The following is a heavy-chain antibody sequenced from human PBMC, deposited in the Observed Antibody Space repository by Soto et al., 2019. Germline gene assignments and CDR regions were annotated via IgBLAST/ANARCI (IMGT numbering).Heavy chain of an antibody. J-gene: IGHJ6*02. CDR1: GGTFSSYA. V-gene: IGHV1-69*01. CDR2: IIPIFGTA. D-gene: IGHD2-15*01. CDR3: ARVEVVVAATHPRDYYYGMDV. Sequence: QVQLVQSGAEVKKPGSPVKVSCKASGGTFSSYAISWVRQAPGQGLEWMGGIIPIFGTANYAQKFQGRVTITADESTSTAYMELSSLRSEDTAVYYCARVEVVVAATHPRDYYYGMDVWGQGTTVTDSS.